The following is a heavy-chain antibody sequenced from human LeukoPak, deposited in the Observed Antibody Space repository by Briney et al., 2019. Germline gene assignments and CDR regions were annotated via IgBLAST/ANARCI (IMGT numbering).Heavy chain of an antibody. V-gene: IGHV3-11*01. J-gene: IGHJ4*02. CDR3: ARVGKTPYSLR. CDR1: GFTFSGHY. Sequence: PGGSLRLSCAAFGFTFSGHYMSWVRQAPGKGLEWVSYISSSGTNVYYSDSVKGRFTISRDNAKNSLYLLMNNLRAEDTAVYYCARVGKTPYSLRWGQGALVTVSS. D-gene: IGHD1-26*01. CDR2: ISSSGTNV.